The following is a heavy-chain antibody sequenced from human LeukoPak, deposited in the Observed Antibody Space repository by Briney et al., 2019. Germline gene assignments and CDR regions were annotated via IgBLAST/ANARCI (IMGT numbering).Heavy chain of an antibody. J-gene: IGHJ5*02. V-gene: IGHV3-30*02. D-gene: IGHD2-15*01. CDR2: IRYDGSNK. CDR1: GFTFSTYG. Sequence: GGSLRLSCAASGFTFSTYGMHWVRQAPGKGLEWVAFIRYDGSNKYHADSVKGRFTISRDNSKNTLYLQMNTLRAEDTAVYSCARGADGVSSNSRGWFDPWGQGTLVTVSS. CDR3: ARGADGVSSNSRGWFDP.